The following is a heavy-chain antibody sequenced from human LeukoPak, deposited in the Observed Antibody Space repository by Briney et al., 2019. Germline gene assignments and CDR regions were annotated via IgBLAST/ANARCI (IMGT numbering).Heavy chain of an antibody. V-gene: IGHV4-39*01. CDR1: GGSISSSSYY. D-gene: IGHD3-10*01. CDR3: ARHLYYGSGSYYYYYMDV. Sequence: SETLYLTCTVSGGSISSSSYYWGWIRQPPGKGLQWIGRIYYSGSTYYNPSLKSRVTISVDTSKNQFSLKLSSVTAADTAVYYCARHLYYGSGSYYYYYMDVWGKGTTVTVSS. J-gene: IGHJ6*03. CDR2: IYYSGST.